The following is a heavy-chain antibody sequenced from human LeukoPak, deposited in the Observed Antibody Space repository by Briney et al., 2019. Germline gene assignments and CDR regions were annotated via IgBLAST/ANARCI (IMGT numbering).Heavy chain of an antibody. CDR3: ARDVDIVATMPGY. CDR2: INPNSGST. Sequence: GASVKLSCKASGYXFTGYYIHWVRQAPGQGLEWMGWINPNSGSTNYAQKYQGRVTMTRDTSISTAYMELSRLRSDDTAVYYCARDVDIVATMPGYWGQGTLVTVSS. CDR1: GYXFTGYY. D-gene: IGHD5-12*01. J-gene: IGHJ4*02. V-gene: IGHV1-2*02.